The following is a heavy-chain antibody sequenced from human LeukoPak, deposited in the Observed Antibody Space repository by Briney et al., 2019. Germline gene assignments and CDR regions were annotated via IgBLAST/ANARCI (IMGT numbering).Heavy chain of an antibody. CDR1: GFTFSNYA. D-gene: IGHD6-19*01. Sequence: GGSLRLSCAASGFTFSNYALSWVRQAPGKGLEWVSSISSSSSYIYYADSVKGRFTISRDNAKNSLYLQMNSLRAEDTAVYYCARDRWSVAGTVLFDYWGQGTLVTVSS. J-gene: IGHJ4*02. V-gene: IGHV3-21*01. CDR2: ISSSSSYI. CDR3: ARDRWSVAGTVLFDY.